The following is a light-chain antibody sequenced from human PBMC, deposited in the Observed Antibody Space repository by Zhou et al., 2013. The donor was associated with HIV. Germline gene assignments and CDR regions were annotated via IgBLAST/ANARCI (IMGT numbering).Light chain of an antibody. CDR1: QGISNH. CDR3: QQLNSYPIT. CDR2: AAS. V-gene: IGKV1-9*01. J-gene: IGKJ5*01. Sequence: DIQLTQSPSFLSASVGDRVTITCRASQGISNHLTWYQQKVGKAPKLLIYAASTLQSGVPLRFGGSGSGTEFTLTISSLQPEDFATYYCQQLNSYPITFGQGTRL.